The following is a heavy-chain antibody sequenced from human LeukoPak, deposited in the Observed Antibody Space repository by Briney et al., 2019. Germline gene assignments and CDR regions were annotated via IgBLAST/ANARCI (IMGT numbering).Heavy chain of an antibody. J-gene: IGHJ6*03. V-gene: IGHV4-61*02. D-gene: IGHD3-9*01. CDR2: IYTSGST. CDR1: GGSISSGSYY. CDR3: ARAYYDILTGYYRGYYYYMDV. Sequence: SETLSLTCTVSGGSISSGSYYWSWIRQPAGKGLEWIGRIYTSGSTNYNPSLKSRFTISVDTSKNQFSLKLSSVTAADTAVYYCARAYYDILTGYYRGYYYYMDVWGKGTTVTISS.